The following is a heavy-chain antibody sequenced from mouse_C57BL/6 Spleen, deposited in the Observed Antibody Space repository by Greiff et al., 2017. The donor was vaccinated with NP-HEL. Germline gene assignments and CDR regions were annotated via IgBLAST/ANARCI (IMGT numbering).Heavy chain of an antibody. CDR3: ARSDYALDYFDD. J-gene: IGHJ2*01. CDR2: IYPGSGST. D-gene: IGHD2-4*01. V-gene: IGHV1-55*01. CDR1: GYTFTSYW. Sequence: VQLQQPGAELVKPGASVKMSCKASGYTFTSYWITWVKQRPGQGLEWIGDIYPGSGSTNYNEKFKSKATLTVDTSSSTAYMQLSSLTSEDSAVYYCARSDYALDYFDDWGQGTTLTVSS.